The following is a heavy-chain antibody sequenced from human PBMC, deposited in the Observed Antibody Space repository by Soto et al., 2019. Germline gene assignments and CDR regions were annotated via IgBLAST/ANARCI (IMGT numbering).Heavy chain of an antibody. CDR2: INPNSGGT. V-gene: IGHV1-2*04. CDR1: GYTFTGYY. Sequence: ASVKVSCKASGYTFTGYYMHWVRQAPGQGLEWMGWINPNSGGTNYAQKFQGWVTMTRDTSISTAYMELSRLRSDDTAVYYCARGFEMATSYYFDYWGQGTLVTVS. CDR3: ARGFEMATSYYFDY. D-gene: IGHD5-12*01. J-gene: IGHJ4*02.